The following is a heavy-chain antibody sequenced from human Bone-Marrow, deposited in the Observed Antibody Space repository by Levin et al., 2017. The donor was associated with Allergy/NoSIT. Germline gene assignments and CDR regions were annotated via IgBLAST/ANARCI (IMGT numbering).Heavy chain of an antibody. J-gene: IGHJ6*02. CDR3: ARDTYGFGMDV. V-gene: IGHV3-30*04. CDR2: ISYDGSNK. CDR1: GFTFSSYA. D-gene: IGHD4-17*01. Sequence: GESLKISCAASGFTFSSYAMHWVRQAPGKGLEWVAVISYDGSNKYYADSVKGRFTISRDNSKNTLYLQMNSLRAEDTAVYYCARDTYGFGMDVWGQGTTVTVSS.